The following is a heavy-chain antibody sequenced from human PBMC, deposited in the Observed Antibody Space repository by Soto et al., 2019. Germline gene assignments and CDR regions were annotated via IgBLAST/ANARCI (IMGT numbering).Heavy chain of an antibody. CDR3: ARGNMDV. V-gene: IGHV1-3*01. J-gene: IGHJ6*01. D-gene: IGHD1-1*01. CDR1: GSTFTKYA. CDR2: IXVGNGNK. Sequence: XSVKVSCKASGSTFTKYAIQWVRQAPGQRLEXIGWIXVGNGNKKYSXXFQGRVTXXRDKYARTAYMEMRSLRSEDTALYSCARGNMDVWGQGTTVTVSS.